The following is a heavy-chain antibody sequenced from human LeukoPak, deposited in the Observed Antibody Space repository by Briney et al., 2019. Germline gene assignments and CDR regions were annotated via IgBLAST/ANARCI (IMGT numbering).Heavy chain of an antibody. CDR1: GFTFSSYA. J-gene: IGHJ4*02. CDR2: ISGSGGST. Sequence: GGSLRLSCAASGFTFSSYAMSWVRQAPGKGLEWVSAISGSGGSTYYADSVKGRFTISRDNSKNTLYLQMNSLRAEDTAVYYCAKTPSGVDQKEGGNGDTAMVHEPFDYWGQGTLVTVSS. CDR3: AKTPSGVDQKEGGNGDTAMVHEPFDY. D-gene: IGHD5-18*01. V-gene: IGHV3-23*01.